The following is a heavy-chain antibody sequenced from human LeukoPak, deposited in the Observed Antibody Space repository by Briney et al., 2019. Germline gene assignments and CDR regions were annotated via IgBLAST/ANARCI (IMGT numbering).Heavy chain of an antibody. CDR3: VKDSEVLNY. J-gene: IGHJ4*02. CDR2: IRNDASET. D-gene: IGHD3-10*01. Sequence: PGGSLRLSCAASGFRFNNYGMHWVRQAPGKGLEWVTSIRNDASETFYGDSVKGRFTVSRDNSKNTQYLQMNSLRIEDTAVYYCVKDSEVLNYWGQGTLVTVSS. V-gene: IGHV3-30*02. CDR1: GFRFNNYG.